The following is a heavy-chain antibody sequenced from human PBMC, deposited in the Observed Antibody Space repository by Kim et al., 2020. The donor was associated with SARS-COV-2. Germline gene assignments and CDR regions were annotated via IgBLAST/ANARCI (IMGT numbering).Heavy chain of an antibody. Sequence: SETLSLTCAVYGGSLSDYYWSWIRQPPGKGLEWIGEINHAGSTTYNPSLKSRVALSVDTARNQISLKMTSVTAGDTATYYCARGRQPRLASPAPGKFSSWFDPWGQGTLVTVSS. CDR1: GGSLSDYY. J-gene: IGHJ5*02. V-gene: IGHV4-34*01. CDR2: INHAGST. CDR3: ARGRQPRLASPAPGKFSSWFDP. D-gene: IGHD3-3*02.